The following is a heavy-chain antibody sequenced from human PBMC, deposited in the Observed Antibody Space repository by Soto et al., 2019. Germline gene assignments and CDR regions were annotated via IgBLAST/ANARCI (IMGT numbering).Heavy chain of an antibody. CDR3: ARDLLAAAGIVDY. Sequence: GGSLRLSCAASGFTFSSYWMSWVRQAPGKGLEWVANIKQDGSEKYYVDSVKGRFTISRDNAKNSLYLQMNSLRAEDTAVYYCARDLLAAAGIVDYWGQGTLVTVSS. CDR1: GFTFSSYW. J-gene: IGHJ4*02. D-gene: IGHD6-13*01. CDR2: IKQDGSEK. V-gene: IGHV3-7*01.